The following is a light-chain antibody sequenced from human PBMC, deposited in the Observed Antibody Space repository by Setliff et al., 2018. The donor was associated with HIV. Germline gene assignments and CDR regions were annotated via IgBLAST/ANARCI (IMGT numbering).Light chain of an antibody. CDR1: SSDVGSYNL. V-gene: IGLV2-23*02. CDR3: SSCAGNSIYV. Sequence: QSVLTQPASVSGSPGQSITISCTGTSSDVGSYNLVSWYQQHPGKAPKLMIYEVNKRPSGVSNRFSGSKSGNTASLTISGLQAEDEADYYCSSCAGNSIYVFGTGTKVTVL. J-gene: IGLJ1*01. CDR2: EVN.